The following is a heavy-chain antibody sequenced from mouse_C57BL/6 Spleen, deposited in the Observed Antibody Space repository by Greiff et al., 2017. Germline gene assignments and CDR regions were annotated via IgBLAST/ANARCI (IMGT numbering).Heavy chain of an antibody. J-gene: IGHJ2*01. CDR2: INPNNGGT. CDR1: GYTFTDYN. CDR3: ARWNDGYCFDY. V-gene: IGHV1-18*01. Sequence: EVQLQQSVPELVKPGASVKIPCKASGYTFTDYNMDWVKQSHGKSLEWIGDINPNNGGTIYNQKFKGKATLTVDKSSSTAYMELRSLTSEDTAVYYCARWNDGYCFDYWGQGTTLTVSS. D-gene: IGHD2-3*01.